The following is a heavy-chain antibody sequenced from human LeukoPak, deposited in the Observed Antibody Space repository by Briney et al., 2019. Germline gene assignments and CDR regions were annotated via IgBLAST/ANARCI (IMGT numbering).Heavy chain of an antibody. CDR2: ISGSGGST. CDR1: GFTFSSYA. CDR3: AKDFWSGYRAYFDY. V-gene: IGHV3-23*01. Sequence: GGSLRLSCAASGFTFSSYAMSWVRQAPGKGLEWVSAISGSGGSTYYADSVKGRFTISRDNSRNTLYLQMNSLRAEDTAVYYCAKDFWSGYRAYFDYWGQGTLVTVSS. J-gene: IGHJ4*02. D-gene: IGHD3-3*01.